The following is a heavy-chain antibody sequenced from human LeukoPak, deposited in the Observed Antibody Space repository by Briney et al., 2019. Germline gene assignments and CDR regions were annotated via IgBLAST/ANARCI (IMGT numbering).Heavy chain of an antibody. D-gene: IGHD3-10*01. Sequence: SETLSLTCTVSGGSISSSSYYWGWIRQPPGKGLEWIGSIYYSGSTYYNPSLKSRVTISVDTSKNQFSLKLSSVTAADTAVYYCARGRGEGRGISMVRGVRAPSYNWFDPWGHGTLVTVSS. CDR3: ARGRGEGRGISMVRGVRAPSYNWFDP. CDR2: IYYSGST. V-gene: IGHV4-39*07. CDR1: GGSISSSSYY. J-gene: IGHJ5*02.